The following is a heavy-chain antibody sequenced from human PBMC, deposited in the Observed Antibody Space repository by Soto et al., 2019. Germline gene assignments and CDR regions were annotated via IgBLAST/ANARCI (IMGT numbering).Heavy chain of an antibody. CDR3: AKDLGPLKLLNYVFYGLDV. D-gene: IGHD2-21*02. CDR1: GFTVSSSY. CDR2: IESGGTA. V-gene: IGHV3-53*01. Sequence: GGSLRLSCNASGFTVSSSYMSWVRQAPGMGLEWVAVIESGGTAHYADSVKGRFTISRDNPNNIIYLQLHTLRAEGTAVYYCAKDLGPLKLLNYVFYGLDVWGQGTTVTVSS. J-gene: IGHJ6*02.